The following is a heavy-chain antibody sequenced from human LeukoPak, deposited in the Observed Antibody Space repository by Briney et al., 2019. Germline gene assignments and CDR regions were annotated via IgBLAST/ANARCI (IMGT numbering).Heavy chain of an antibody. CDR1: GFTFSSYS. J-gene: IGHJ4*02. D-gene: IGHD2-2*01. CDR2: ISSSSSTI. Sequence: PGGSLRLSCAASGFTFSSYSMNWVRQAPGKGLEWVSYISSSSSTIYYADSVKGRFTISRDNAKNSLYLQMNSLRAEDTAVYYCARVMVYCSSTSCSKCYFDYWGQGTLVTVSS. V-gene: IGHV3-48*01. CDR3: ARVMVYCSSTSCSKCYFDY.